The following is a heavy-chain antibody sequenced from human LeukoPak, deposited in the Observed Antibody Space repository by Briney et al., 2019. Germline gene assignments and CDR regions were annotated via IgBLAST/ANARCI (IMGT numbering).Heavy chain of an antibody. CDR1: GFTFSSYA. Sequence: PGGSLRLSCAASGFTFSSYAMSWVRQAPGKGLEWVSAISGSGGSTYYADSVKGRFTISRDNAENTLYLQINSLRDEDTAVYYCARGGVGRYDFFDYWGQGTLVTVSS. D-gene: IGHD1-26*01. CDR3: ARGGVGRYDFFDY. J-gene: IGHJ4*02. CDR2: ISGSGGST. V-gene: IGHV3-23*01.